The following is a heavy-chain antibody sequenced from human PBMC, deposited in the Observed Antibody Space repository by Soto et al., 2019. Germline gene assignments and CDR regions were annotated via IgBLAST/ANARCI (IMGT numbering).Heavy chain of an antibody. J-gene: IGHJ5*02. Sequence: QVQLQQWGAGLLKPSETLSLTCAVYGGSFSGYYWSWIRQPPGKGLEWIGEINHSGSTNYNPSLTSRVTISVDTSKNQFSLKLSSVTAADTAVYYCARVKADWWNYGRFDPWGQGTLVTVSS. CDR3: ARVKADWWNYGRFDP. V-gene: IGHV4-34*01. D-gene: IGHD1-7*01. CDR2: INHSGST. CDR1: GGSFSGYY.